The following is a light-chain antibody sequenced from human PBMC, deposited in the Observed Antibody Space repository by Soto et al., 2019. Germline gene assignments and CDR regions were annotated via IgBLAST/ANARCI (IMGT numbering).Light chain of an antibody. CDR2: DVS. CDR3: CSYAGSYSYV. CDR1: SSDVGDYKY. Sequence: QSALTQPRSVSGSPGQSVTISCTGTSSDVGDYKYVSWYRQHPGKAPKLIIYDVSERPSGVPDRFSGSKSGNTASLTISGLQAEDEADYYCCSYAGSYSYVFGTGPKVTVL. V-gene: IGLV2-11*01. J-gene: IGLJ1*01.